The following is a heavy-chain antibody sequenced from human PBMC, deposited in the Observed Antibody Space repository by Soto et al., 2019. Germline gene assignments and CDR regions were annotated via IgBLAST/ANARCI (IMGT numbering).Heavy chain of an antibody. CDR1: GYSVSSNSAA. CDR2: TYYRSKWYN. D-gene: IGHD4-17*01. CDR3: ARDERVTTTVTTPRGFDY. V-gene: IGHV6-1*01. J-gene: IGHJ4*02. Sequence: SQTLSLTCAISGYSVSSNSAAWNWIRQSPSRGLEWLGRTYYRSKWYNDYAVSVKSRITVNPDTSKNQFSLQLNSVTPEDTAVYYCARDERVTTTVTTPRGFDYWGQGTLVTVSS.